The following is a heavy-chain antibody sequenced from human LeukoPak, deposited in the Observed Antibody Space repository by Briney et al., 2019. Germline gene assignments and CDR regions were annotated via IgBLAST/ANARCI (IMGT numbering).Heavy chain of an antibody. D-gene: IGHD6-13*01. CDR3: ARDGSYSSSFMYFDY. CDR1: GGSISSSNW. Sequence: SGTLSLTCAVSGGSISSSNWWSWVRQPPGKGLEWIGEIYHSGSTNYNPSLKSRVTISVDTSKNQFSLKLSSVTAADTAVYYCARDGSYSSSFMYFDYWGQGTLVTVSS. J-gene: IGHJ4*02. CDR2: IYHSGST. V-gene: IGHV4-4*02.